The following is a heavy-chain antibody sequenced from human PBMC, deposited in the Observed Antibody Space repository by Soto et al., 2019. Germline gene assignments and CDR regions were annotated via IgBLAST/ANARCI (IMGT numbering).Heavy chain of an antibody. V-gene: IGHV1-18*04. D-gene: IGHD1-26*01. CDR1: GYNFTSYD. J-gene: IGHJ4*02. CDR3: ARDHSAYFDY. CDR2: ISPYNGNR. Sequence: ASVKVSCKDSGYNFTSYDLSWVRQAPGQGLEWMGWISPYNGNRNYAQKLQGRVSMTTDTSTSTAYMELRSLRSDDTAVYYGARDHSAYFDYWGQGTLVTVSS.